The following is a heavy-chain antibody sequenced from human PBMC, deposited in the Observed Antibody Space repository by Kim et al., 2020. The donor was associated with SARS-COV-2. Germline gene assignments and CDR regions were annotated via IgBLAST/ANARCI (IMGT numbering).Heavy chain of an antibody. J-gene: IGHJ4*02. CDR3: AKVGSGAYVGRDYFDY. D-gene: IGHD4-17*01. Sequence: GGSLRLSCTTSGFKFSNYVMSWFRQASGKGLEWVSALGGGGGATYYADSVKGRFTISRDSSTNTMYLQMNTLRVEDTAVYYCAKVGSGAYVGRDYFDYWGQGTLVTVSP. CDR1: GFKFSNYV. V-gene: IGHV3-23*01. CDR2: LGGGGGAT.